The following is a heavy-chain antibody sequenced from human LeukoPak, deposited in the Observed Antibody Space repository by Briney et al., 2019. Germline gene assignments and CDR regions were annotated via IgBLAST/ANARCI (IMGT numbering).Heavy chain of an antibody. J-gene: IGHJ4*02. CDR2: IRSKAYGGTT. CDR3: TGGYSYGCDY. D-gene: IGHD5-18*01. Sequence: VGFIRSKAYGGTTEYAASVKGRFTISRDDSKSIAYLQMNSLKTEDTAVYYCTGGYSYGCDYWGQGTLVTVSS. V-gene: IGHV3-49*02.